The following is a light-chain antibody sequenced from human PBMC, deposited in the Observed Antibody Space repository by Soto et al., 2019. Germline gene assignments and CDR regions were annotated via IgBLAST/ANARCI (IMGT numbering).Light chain of an antibody. CDR1: SSDVGGYNY. CDR3: ISYTSISTLI. Sequence: QSALTQPASVSGSPGQSITISCTGTSSDVGGYNYVSWYQQHPGRAPKLIIYDVSNRPSGVSNRFSGSKSGNTASLTISVLQAEDEADYYCISYTSISTLIFGGGTKLTVL. V-gene: IGLV2-14*03. J-gene: IGLJ2*01. CDR2: DVS.